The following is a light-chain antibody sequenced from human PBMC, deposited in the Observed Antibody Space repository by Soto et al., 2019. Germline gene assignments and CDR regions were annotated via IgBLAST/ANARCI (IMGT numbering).Light chain of an antibody. Sequence: QSALTQPASVSGSPGQSITISCTGTSSDVGDNNYVSWYQQHPGKAPKLMIYDGTHRPSGISNRFSGSKSGNTASLTISGLQAEDEADYYCSSYTSSSTLDVFGTGTKLTVL. CDR2: DGT. CDR1: SSDVGDNNY. CDR3: SSYTSSSTLDV. V-gene: IGLV2-14*01. J-gene: IGLJ1*01.